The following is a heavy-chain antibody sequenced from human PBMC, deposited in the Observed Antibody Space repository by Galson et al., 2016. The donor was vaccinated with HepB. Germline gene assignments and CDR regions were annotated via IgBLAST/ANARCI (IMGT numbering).Heavy chain of an antibody. CDR1: GGTFSSYL. V-gene: IGHV1-69*06. J-gene: IGHJ5*02. D-gene: IGHD3-16*01. Sequence: SVKVSCKASGGTFSSYLISWLRQAPGQGLEWMGGIIPIVDSANYAQKFRGRVTITADKTTSTAYMELRSLRSEDTAVYYCARDYDRRGWFDPWGQGTRVTVSS. CDR3: ARDYDRRGWFDP. CDR2: IIPIVDSA.